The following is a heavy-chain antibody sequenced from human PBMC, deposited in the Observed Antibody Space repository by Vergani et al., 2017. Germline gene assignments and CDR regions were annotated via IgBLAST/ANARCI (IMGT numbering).Heavy chain of an antibody. CDR1: GDLIISRSYY. D-gene: IGHD1-26*01. V-gene: IGHV4-39*01. J-gene: IGHJ2*01. CDR2: IYNSGNG. CDR3: AGGKDYAGSTSHCRGRYFDG. Sequence: QMQLQESGPGLVKASETLSLTCTVSGDLIISRSYYWGWIRQPPGKGLEWIGSIYNSGNGDSSSSLKSRVTISADTSKNQFSLGLTSVTAADTAVYYWAGGKDYAGSTSHCRGRYFDGCVRGTLVTVPS.